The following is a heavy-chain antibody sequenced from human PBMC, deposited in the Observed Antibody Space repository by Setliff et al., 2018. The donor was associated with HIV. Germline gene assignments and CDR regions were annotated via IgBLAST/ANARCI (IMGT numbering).Heavy chain of an antibody. CDR1: GFTVSSNY. J-gene: IGHJ4*02. CDR3: ASAAGFLLSN. D-gene: IGHD3-22*01. CDR2: IYSGGST. Sequence: GGSLRLSCAASGFTVSSNYMSWVRQAPGKGLEWVSVIYSGGSTYYADSVNGRFTISRDNSKNALYLQMNSLRGEDTAVYYCASAAGFLLSNWGQGTLVTVSS. V-gene: IGHV3-53*01.